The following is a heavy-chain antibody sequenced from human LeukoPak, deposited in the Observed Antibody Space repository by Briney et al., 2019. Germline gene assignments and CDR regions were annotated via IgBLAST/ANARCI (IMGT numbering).Heavy chain of an antibody. J-gene: IGHJ6*03. CDR2: IRSSGSTI. Sequence: GGSLRLSCTASGFTFSGYSMNWVRQAPGKGLEWISYIRSSGSTIYYADSMKGRFTISRDNAKNSLYLQMNSLRAEDTAVYYCARPKRGSSWYGEGTYYYYYMDVWGKGTTVTVSS. V-gene: IGHV3-48*04. CDR1: GFTFSGYS. CDR3: ARPKRGSSWYGEGTYYYYYMDV. D-gene: IGHD6-13*01.